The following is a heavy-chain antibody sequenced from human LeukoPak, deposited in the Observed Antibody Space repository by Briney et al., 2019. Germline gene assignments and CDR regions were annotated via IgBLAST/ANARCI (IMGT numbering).Heavy chain of an antibody. Sequence: GGCLRLSCAASGFTFSSYAMHWVRQAPGKGLEWVAVISYDGSNKYYADSVKGRFTISRDNSKNTLYLQMNSLRAEDTAVYYCAKDFGYCTTHWGQGTLVTVSS. CDR1: GFTFSSYA. CDR2: ISYDGSNK. V-gene: IGHV3-30-3*01. D-gene: IGHD2-8*01. J-gene: IGHJ4*02. CDR3: AKDFGYCTTH.